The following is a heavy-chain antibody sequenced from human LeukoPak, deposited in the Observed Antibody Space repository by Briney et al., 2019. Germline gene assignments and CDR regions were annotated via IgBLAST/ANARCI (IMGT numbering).Heavy chain of an antibody. Sequence: ASVKVSCKASGYTFTSCYIHWVRQAPGQGLEWMGIINPSGGSTNYAQKFQGRVTMTRDTSTSTVYMELSSLRSEDTAVYYCARGYCSSTSCYKLGPFDYWGQGTLVTVSS. CDR2: INPSGGST. CDR3: ARGYCSSTSCYKLGPFDY. J-gene: IGHJ4*02. D-gene: IGHD2-2*02. V-gene: IGHV1-46*01. CDR1: GYTFTSCY.